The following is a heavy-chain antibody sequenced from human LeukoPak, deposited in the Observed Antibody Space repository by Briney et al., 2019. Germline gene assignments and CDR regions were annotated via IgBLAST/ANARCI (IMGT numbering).Heavy chain of an antibody. CDR1: GGTFSSYT. CDR3: ASWDHYSKYEAMDV. Sequence: SVKVSCKASGGTFSSYTISWVRQAPGQGLEWMGRIIPILGIANYAQKFQGRVTITADKSTSTAYMELSSLRSEDTAVYYSASWDHYSKYEAMDVWGKGTTVTVSP. D-gene: IGHD4-11*01. J-gene: IGHJ6*04. CDR2: IIPILGIA. V-gene: IGHV1-69*02.